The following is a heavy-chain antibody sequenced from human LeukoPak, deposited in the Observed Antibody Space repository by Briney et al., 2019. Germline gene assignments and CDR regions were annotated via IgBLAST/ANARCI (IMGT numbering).Heavy chain of an antibody. V-gene: IGHV3-21*01. D-gene: IGHD2-2*01. CDR2: ISSSSSYI. Sequence: GGSLRLSCAASGFTFSSYSMNWVRQAPGKGLEWVSSISSSSSYIYYADSVKGRFTISRDNAKNSLYLQMNSLRAEDTAVYYCAKEGYCSSISCPQFDYWGQGTLVTVSS. J-gene: IGHJ4*02. CDR3: AKEGYCSSISCPQFDY. CDR1: GFTFSSYS.